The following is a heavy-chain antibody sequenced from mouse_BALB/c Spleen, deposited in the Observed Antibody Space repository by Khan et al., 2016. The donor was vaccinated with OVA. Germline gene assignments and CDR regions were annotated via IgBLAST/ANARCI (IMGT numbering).Heavy chain of an antibody. CDR3: ARVYGGDFDY. CDR1: GYSITSDYA. D-gene: IGHD1-1*01. V-gene: IGHV3-2*02. CDR2: ISYSGNT. J-gene: IGHJ2*02. Sequence: EVQLQDSGPGLVKPSQSLSLTCTVTGYSITSDYAWNWIRQFPGNKLEWMGFISYSGNTKYNPSLKSRFSITRDTSKNQFFLQLNSVTTEDTATYYCARVYGGDFDYWGQGTSLTVSS.